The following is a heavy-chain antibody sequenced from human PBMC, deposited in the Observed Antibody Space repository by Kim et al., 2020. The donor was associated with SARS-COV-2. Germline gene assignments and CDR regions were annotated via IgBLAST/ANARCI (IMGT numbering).Heavy chain of an antibody. J-gene: IGHJ3*02. CDR1: GGSISSSSYY. V-gene: IGHV4-39*01. D-gene: IGHD2-15*01. CDR2: IYYSGST. CDR3: ARADCSGGSCYSLHAFDI. Sequence: SETLSLTCTVSGGSISSSSYYWGWIRQPPGKGLEWIGSIYYSGSTYYNPSLKSRVTISVDTSKTQFSLKLSSVTAADTAVYYCARADCSGGSCYSLHAFDIWGQGTMVTVSS.